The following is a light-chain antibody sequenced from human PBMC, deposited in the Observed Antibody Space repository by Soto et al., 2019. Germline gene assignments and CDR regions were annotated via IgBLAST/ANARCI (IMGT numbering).Light chain of an antibody. CDR3: QQYNNWPQLT. Sequence: DIQMTQPPSSLSASVGDRVTITCRASQSISSYLNWYQQKPGKAPKLLIYAASTLQSGVPSRFSGSGSGTEFTLTISSLQSEDFAVYYCQQYNNWPQLTFGGGTKVDI. J-gene: IGKJ4*01. CDR2: AAS. CDR1: QSISSY. V-gene: IGKV1-39*01.